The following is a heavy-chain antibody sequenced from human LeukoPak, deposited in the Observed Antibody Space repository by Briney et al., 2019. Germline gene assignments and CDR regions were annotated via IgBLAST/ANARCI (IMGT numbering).Heavy chain of an antibody. CDR1: GFTFSSYA. D-gene: IGHD3-3*01. Sequence: GGSLRLSCAASGFTFSSYAMSWVRQAPGKGLEWVSVISGSGGSTYYADSVKGRFTISRDNSKNTLYLQMNSLRAEDTAVYYCAKGQHNHFGVVISYFDYWGQGTLVTVSS. CDR3: AKGQHNHFGVVISYFDY. V-gene: IGHV3-23*01. CDR2: ISGSGGST. J-gene: IGHJ4*02.